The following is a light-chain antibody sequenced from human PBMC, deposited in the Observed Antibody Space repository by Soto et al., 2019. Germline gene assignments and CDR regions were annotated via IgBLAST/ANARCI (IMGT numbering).Light chain of an antibody. Sequence: DIQMTQSPSTLSASVGDRVTITCRASQSISNWLAWYQQKPGKAPKLLIYDASTLQRGVPSKFSGSGSGTEFTLTISNLQPEDFATYYCKQYKRYSPGGTFGQGTKVEIK. J-gene: IGKJ1*01. CDR1: QSISNW. CDR2: DAS. CDR3: KQYKRYSPGGT. V-gene: IGKV1-5*01.